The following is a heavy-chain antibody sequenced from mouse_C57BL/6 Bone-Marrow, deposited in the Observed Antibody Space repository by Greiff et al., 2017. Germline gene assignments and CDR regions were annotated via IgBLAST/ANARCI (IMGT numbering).Heavy chain of an antibody. J-gene: IGHJ4*01. CDR1: GFTFSDYG. CDR2: ISSGSSTI. Sequence: EAQRVESGGGLVKPGGSLKLSCAASGFTFSDYGMHWVRQAPEKGLEWVAYISSGSSTIYYADTVKGRFTISRDNAKNTLFLQMTSLRSEDTAMYYCARQDYPYAMDYWGQGTSVTVSS. V-gene: IGHV5-17*01. CDR3: ARQDYPYAMDY. D-gene: IGHD5-5*01.